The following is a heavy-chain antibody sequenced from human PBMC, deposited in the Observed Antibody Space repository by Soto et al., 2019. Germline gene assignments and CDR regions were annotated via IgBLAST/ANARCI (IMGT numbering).Heavy chain of an antibody. J-gene: IGHJ6*02. V-gene: IGHV4-39*01. CDR3: ASVLRYFDWLSHHIGMDV. D-gene: IGHD3-9*01. Sequence: PSETLSLTCTVSGGSISSSSYYWGWIRQPPGKGLEWIGSIYYSGSTYYKPSLKSRVTISVDTSKNQFYLKLSSVNAADTAVKNFASVLRYFDWLSHHIGMDVWGQGTTVTVSS. CDR1: GGSISSSSYY. CDR2: IYYSGST.